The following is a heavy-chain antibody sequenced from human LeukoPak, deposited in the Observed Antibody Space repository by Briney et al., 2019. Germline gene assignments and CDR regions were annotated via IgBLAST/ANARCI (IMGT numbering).Heavy chain of an antibody. CDR1: GYTFTSYY. CDR2: INPSGGST. D-gene: IGHD3-10*01. V-gene: IGHV1-46*01. Sequence: ASVKVSCKASGYTFTSYYMHWVRQAPGQGLEWMGIINPSGGSTSYAQKFQGRVTMTRDTSTSIVYMELSSLRSEDTAVYYCARDREITMVRGVPNWFDPWGQGTLVTVSS. CDR3: ARDREITMVRGVPNWFDP. J-gene: IGHJ5*02.